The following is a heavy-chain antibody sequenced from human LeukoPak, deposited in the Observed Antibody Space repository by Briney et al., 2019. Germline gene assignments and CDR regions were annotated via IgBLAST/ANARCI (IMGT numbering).Heavy chain of an antibody. Sequence: SETLSLTCTVSGGSISSYYWSWIRQAPGKGLEWIGNIYYSGSTNYNPSLKSRVTVSVDTSKNQFSLKLSSVTAADTAVYYCARLPMAVTPHVDYWGQGTLVTVSS. CDR3: ARLPMAVTPHVDY. V-gene: IGHV4-59*01. CDR1: GGSISSYY. CDR2: IYYSGST. D-gene: IGHD2-21*02. J-gene: IGHJ4*02.